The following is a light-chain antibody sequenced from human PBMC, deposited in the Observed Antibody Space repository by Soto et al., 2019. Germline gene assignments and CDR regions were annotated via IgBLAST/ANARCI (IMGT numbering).Light chain of an antibody. J-gene: IGKJ5*01. V-gene: IGKV1-39*01. Sequence: IEVTKSPPTPSASVEERVTITCRASQGIRHDLGWYQQKPGKAPELLIYAASSLQSGVPSRFSGSGSGTDFTLTITSLQPEDFSTYYCQQSYTTPSITLGQGTRLEIK. CDR2: AAS. CDR3: QQSYTTPSIT. CDR1: QGIRHD.